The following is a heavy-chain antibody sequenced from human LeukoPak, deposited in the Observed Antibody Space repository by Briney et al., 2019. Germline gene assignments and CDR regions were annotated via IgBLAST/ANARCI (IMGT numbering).Heavy chain of an antibody. CDR3: AREVYSYPWYPHRGGFDF. V-gene: IGHV3-23*01. J-gene: IGHJ3*01. D-gene: IGHD3-16*02. Sequence: GGSLRLSCAASGFTFSSYVMSWVRQAPGKGLEWVSCISGRGESIHFADSAKGRFTISRDNSKNTLSLQMNSLRAEDTAVYYCAREVYSYPWYPHRGGFDFWGQGTMVTVSS. CDR2: ISGRGESI. CDR1: GFTFSSYV.